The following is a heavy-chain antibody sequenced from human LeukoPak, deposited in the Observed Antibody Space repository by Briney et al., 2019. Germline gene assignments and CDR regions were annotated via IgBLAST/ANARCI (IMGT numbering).Heavy chain of an antibody. CDR3: ARGDYYDSSGYYSYYGMDV. V-gene: IGHV3-48*04. CDR2: ISSSSSTI. Sequence: GGSLRLSCAASGFTFSSYSMNWVRQAPGKGLEWVSSISSSSSTIYYADSVKGRFTISRDNAKNSLYLQMNSLRAEDTAVYYCARGDYYDSSGYYSYYGMDVWGQGTTVTVSS. CDR1: GFTFSSYS. J-gene: IGHJ6*02. D-gene: IGHD3-22*01.